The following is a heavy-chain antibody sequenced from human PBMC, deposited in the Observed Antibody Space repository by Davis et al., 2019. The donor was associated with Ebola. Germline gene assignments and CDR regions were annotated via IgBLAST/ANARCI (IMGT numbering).Heavy chain of an antibody. V-gene: IGHV4-34*01. CDR3: ARERGYYYGSGRSRDWFDP. D-gene: IGHD3-10*01. Sequence: PSETLSLTCAVYGGSFSGYYWSWIRQPPGKGLEWIGSIYYSGSTYYNPSLKSRVTISVDTSKNQFSLKLSSVTAADTAVYYCARERGYYYGSGRSRDWFDPWGQGTLVTVSS. CDR2: IYYSGST. J-gene: IGHJ5*02. CDR1: GGSFSGYY.